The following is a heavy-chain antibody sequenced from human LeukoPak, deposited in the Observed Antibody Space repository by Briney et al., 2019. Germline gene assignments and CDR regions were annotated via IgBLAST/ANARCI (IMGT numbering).Heavy chain of an antibody. CDR2: IYPGDSDT. CDR1: GYSFTSNW. CDR3: ARDYDSSGPGFDY. D-gene: IGHD3-22*01. J-gene: IGHJ4*02. Sequence: GESLKISYKGSGYSFTSNWIGWVRQMPGKGLEWMGIIYPGDSDTRYSPSFQGQVTISADKSISTAYLQWSSLKASDTAMYYCARDYDSSGPGFDYWGQGTLVTVSS. V-gene: IGHV5-51*01.